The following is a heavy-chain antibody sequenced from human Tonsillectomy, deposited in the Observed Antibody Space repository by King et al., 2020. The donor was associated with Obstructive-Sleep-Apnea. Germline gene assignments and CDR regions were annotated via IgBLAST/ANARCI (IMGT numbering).Heavy chain of an antibody. V-gene: IGHV3-66*01. CDR3: ARERVGVTTVTPM. D-gene: IGHD4-17*01. Sequence: VQLVESGGGLVQPGGSLRLSCAASGFTVTDDYMTWVRQAPGKGLEWVSVIYIGGATYYADSVKGRFSISRDRSKNTLDLQMNSLRVEDTAVYYCARERVGVTTVTPMWGQGTLVTVSS. CDR1: GFTVTDDY. J-gene: IGHJ4*02. CDR2: IYIGGAT.